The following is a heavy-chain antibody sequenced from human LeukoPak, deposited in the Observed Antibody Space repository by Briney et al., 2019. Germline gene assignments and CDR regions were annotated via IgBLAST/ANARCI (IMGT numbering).Heavy chain of an antibody. Sequence: SETLSLTCAVSGGSISSGGYSWSWIRQPPGKGLEWIGYIYHSGSTYYNPSLKSRVTISVDRSKNQFSLKLSSVTAADTAVYYCPGGGGSYSNSPTFAYGAQEPLVTVS. CDR3: PGGGGSYSNSPTFAY. CDR2: IYHSGST. J-gene: IGHJ4*02. CDR1: GGSISSGGYS. D-gene: IGHD4-11*01. V-gene: IGHV4-30-2*01.